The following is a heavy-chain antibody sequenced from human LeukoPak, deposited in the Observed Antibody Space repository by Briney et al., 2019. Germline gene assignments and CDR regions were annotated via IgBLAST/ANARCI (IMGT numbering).Heavy chain of an antibody. CDR3: AREVSLGSPDYVLDLTGETYYYYMDV. CDR2: IIPIFGTA. D-gene: IGHD3-16*01. V-gene: IGHV1-69*06. J-gene: IGHJ6*03. CDR1: GGTFSSYA. Sequence: GASVKVSCKASGGTFSSYAISWVRQAPGQGLEWMGGIIPIFGTANYAQKFQGRVTITADKSTSTAYMELSSLRSEDTAVYYCAREVSLGSPDYVLDLTGETYYYYMDVWGKGTTVTISS.